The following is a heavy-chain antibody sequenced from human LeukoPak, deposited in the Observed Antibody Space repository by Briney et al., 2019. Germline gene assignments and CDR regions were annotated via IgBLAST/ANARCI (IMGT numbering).Heavy chain of an antibody. V-gene: IGHV1-8*03. CDR3: ARAPIPFYYDSSAYYSDY. CDR2: MNPYTGKT. CDR1: GYTFTNFD. Sequence: ASVKVSCKTSGYTFTNFDINWVRQATGQGLEWLGWMNPYTGKTGYAQKFQGRVTFTGDTSIRTAYMEVSSLTSEDTAIYYCARAPIPFYYDSSAYYSDYWGQGTLVIVSS. J-gene: IGHJ4*02. D-gene: IGHD6-25*01.